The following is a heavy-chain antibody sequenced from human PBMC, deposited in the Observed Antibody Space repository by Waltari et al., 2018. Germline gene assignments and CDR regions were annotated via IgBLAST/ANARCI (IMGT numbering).Heavy chain of an antibody. CDR3: ATLGAYLGAFDV. J-gene: IGHJ3*01. CDR2: LFAGGGS. CDR1: GFIVSSNY. V-gene: IGHV3-53*02. D-gene: IGHD3-16*01. Sequence: EVQLVETGGGLIQPGGSLRLSCAASGFIVSSNYMSWVRQAPGKGLEWVSVLFAGGGSYSADSLRGRFTISRDSSKNTLYLEMNTLRAEDTAVYYCATLGAYLGAFDVWGQGTMVTVSS.